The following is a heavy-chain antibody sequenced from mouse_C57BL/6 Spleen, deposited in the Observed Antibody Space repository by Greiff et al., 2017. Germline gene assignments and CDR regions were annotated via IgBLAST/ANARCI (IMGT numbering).Heavy chain of an antibody. CDR1: GFTFSSYG. V-gene: IGHV5-6*01. CDR2: ISSGGSYT. Sequence: EVKLVESGGDLVKPGGSLKLSCAASGFTFSSYGMSWVRQTPDKRLEWVATISSGGSYTYYPDSVKGRFTISRDNAKNTLYLQMRSLKSEDTAMYYCARPLYFDYWGKGTTLTVSS. CDR3: ARPLYFDY. J-gene: IGHJ2*01.